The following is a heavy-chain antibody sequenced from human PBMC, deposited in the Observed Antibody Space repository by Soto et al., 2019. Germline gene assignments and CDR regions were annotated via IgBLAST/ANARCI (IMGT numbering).Heavy chain of an antibody. CDR1: GFTFDDYT. J-gene: IGHJ3*02. D-gene: IGHD3-3*01. CDR2: ISWDGGST. Sequence: GGSLRLSCAASGFTFDDYTMHWVRQAPGKGLEWVSLISWDGGSTYYADSVKGRFTISRDNSKNSLYLQMNSLRTEDTALYYCAKSLNYDFWSGFGLDAFDIWGQGTMVTVSS. CDR3: AKSLNYDFWSGFGLDAFDI. V-gene: IGHV3-43*01.